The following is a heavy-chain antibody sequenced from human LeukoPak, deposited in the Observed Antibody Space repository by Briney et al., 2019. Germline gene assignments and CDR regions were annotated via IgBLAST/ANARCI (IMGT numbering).Heavy chain of an antibody. J-gene: IGHJ5*02. D-gene: IGHD3-10*01. Sequence: SETLSLTCTVSGYSISSGYYWGWIRQPPGKGLEWIGSIYHSGSTYYNPSLKSRVTISVDTSKNQFSLKLSSVTAADTAVYYCARDDVAGGVTMVRGVIIEGWFDPWGQGTLVTVSS. V-gene: IGHV4-38-2*02. CDR1: GYSISSGYY. CDR3: ARDDVAGGVTMVRGVIIEGWFDP. CDR2: IYHSGST.